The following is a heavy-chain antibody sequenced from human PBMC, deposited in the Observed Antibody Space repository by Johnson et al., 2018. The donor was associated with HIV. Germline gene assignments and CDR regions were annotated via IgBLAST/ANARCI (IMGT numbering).Heavy chain of an antibody. Sequence: QVQLVESGGGVVQPGRSLRLSCAASGFTFSSYGMHWVRQAPGKGLEWVSVIYSGGSPYYADSVKGRFTISRDNSKNTLYLQMNSLRVEDTDLYYCSNPQAGLAVAAHFAFDIWGQGTMVTVSS. V-gene: IGHV3-NL1*01. CDR2: IYSGGSP. J-gene: IGHJ3*02. D-gene: IGHD6-19*01. CDR1: GFTFSSYG. CDR3: SNPQAGLAVAAHFAFDI.